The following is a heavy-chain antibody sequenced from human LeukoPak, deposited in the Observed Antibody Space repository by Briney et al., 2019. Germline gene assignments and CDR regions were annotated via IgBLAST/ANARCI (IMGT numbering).Heavy chain of an antibody. CDR3: ARALVPRPYSGLDY. D-gene: IGHD2-15*01. V-gene: IGHV1-2*02. Sequence: GASVKVSCKASGYTFSAYYIHWVRQAPGQGLEWMGWINPNSGGTNSAQKFQGRVTMTRDTSISTAYMELSRLRSDDTAVYYCARALVPRPYSGLDYWGQGTLVTVSS. CDR2: INPNSGGT. CDR1: GYTFSAYY. J-gene: IGHJ4*02.